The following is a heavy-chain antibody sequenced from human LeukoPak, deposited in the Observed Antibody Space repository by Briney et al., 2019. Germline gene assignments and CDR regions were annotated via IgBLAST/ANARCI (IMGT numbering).Heavy chain of an antibody. CDR3: ATQYYDILTGYYFFDY. D-gene: IGHD3-9*01. Sequence: PSETLSLTCTVSGYSISSGYYSGWIRQPPGKGLEWIGSIYHSGSTYYNPSLKSRVTISVDTSKNQFSLKLSSVTAADTAVYYCATQYYDILTGYYFFDYWGQGTLVTVSS. J-gene: IGHJ4*02. V-gene: IGHV4-38-2*02. CDR1: GYSISSGYY. CDR2: IYHSGST.